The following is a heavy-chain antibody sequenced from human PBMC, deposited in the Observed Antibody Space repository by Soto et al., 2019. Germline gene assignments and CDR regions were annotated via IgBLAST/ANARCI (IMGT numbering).Heavy chain of an antibody. D-gene: IGHD2-2*02. J-gene: IGHJ2*01. Sequence: QVQLVESGGGVVQPGRSLRLSCAASGFTFSSYGMHWVRQAPGKGLEWVAVIWSVGGRKYYADSVKGRFTISRDNSKNSLYLHMNSLRAEDTAVYYCARGGLVPAAIRVPDWSFDLWGRGTLVTVSS. CDR1: GFTFSSYG. CDR3: ARGGLVPAAIRVPDWSFDL. CDR2: IWSVGGRK. V-gene: IGHV3-33*01.